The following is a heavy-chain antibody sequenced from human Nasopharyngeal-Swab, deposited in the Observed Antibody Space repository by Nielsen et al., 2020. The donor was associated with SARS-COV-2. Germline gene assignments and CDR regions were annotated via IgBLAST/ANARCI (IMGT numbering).Heavy chain of an antibody. CDR2: INHSGST. CDR1: GGSFSGYY. CDR3: AREALYYDFWSGSRRGKNYYYGMDV. Sequence: SETLSLTCAVYGGSFSGYYWSWIRQPPGKGLEWIGEINHSGSTNYNPSLKSRVTISVDTSKNQFSLKLSSVTAADTAVYYCAREALYYDFWSGSRRGKNYYYGMDVWGQGTTVTVSS. D-gene: IGHD3-3*01. J-gene: IGHJ6*02. V-gene: IGHV4-34*01.